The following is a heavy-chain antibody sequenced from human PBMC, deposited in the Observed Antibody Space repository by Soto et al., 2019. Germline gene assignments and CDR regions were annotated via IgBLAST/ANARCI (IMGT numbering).Heavy chain of an antibody. J-gene: IGHJ6*02. D-gene: IGHD3-16*02. CDR3: ARNGYTYGLDV. CDR1: GGSITSNGYY. CDR2: MYYSGTP. V-gene: IGHV4-31*03. Sequence: QVQLQESGPGLVKPSQTLSLTCTVSGGSITSNGYYWSWIRQHPGKGLEWIGYTYYSGEGLGNMYYSGTPFYDPSLTSRVSISVDTSANQFSLKLNSVTAADTAVYFCARNGYTYGLDVWGQGTTVTVSS.